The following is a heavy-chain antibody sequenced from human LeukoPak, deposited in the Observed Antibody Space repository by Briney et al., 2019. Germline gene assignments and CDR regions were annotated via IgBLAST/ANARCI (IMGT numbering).Heavy chain of an antibody. J-gene: IGHJ4*02. D-gene: IGHD6-13*01. CDR1: EYTFTSYD. CDR2: MNPNSGNT. CDR3: PRGHSSTPFDY. V-gene: IGHV1-8*03. Sequence: GASVKVSCKASEYTFTSYDINWVRQATGQGLEWMGWMNPNSGNTGYAQKFQGRVTITRNTSISTAYMELSSLRSEDTAVHYCPRGHSSTPFDYRGQGTLVTVSS.